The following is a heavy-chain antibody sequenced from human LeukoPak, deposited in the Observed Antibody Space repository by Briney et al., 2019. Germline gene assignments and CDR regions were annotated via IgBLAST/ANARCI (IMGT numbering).Heavy chain of an antibody. J-gene: IGHJ6*03. CDR1: GGTFSSYA. Sequence: GASVKVSCKASGGTFSSYAISWVRQAPGQGLEWMGGIIPIFGTANYAQKFQGRVTITADKSTSTAYMELSSLRSDDTAVYYCARRRQYYYGSGTHPNYYYYYMDVWGKGTTVTVSS. CDR2: IIPIFGTA. CDR3: ARRRQYYYGSGTHPNYYYYYMDV. D-gene: IGHD3-10*01. V-gene: IGHV1-69*06.